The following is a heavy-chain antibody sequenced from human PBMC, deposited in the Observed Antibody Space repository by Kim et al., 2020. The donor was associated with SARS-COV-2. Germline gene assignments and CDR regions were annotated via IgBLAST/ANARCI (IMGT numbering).Heavy chain of an antibody. J-gene: IGHJ3*02. CDR2: IYYSGST. Sequence: SETLSLTCTVSGGSISSYYWSWIRQPPGKGLEWIGYIYYSGSTNYNPSLKSRVTISVDTSKNQFSLKLSSVTAADTAVYYCARHKWKQWLPNGSSRIGAFDIWGQGTMVTVSS. CDR3: ARHKWKQWLPNGSSRIGAFDI. V-gene: IGHV4-59*08. D-gene: IGHD6-19*01. CDR1: GGSISSYY.